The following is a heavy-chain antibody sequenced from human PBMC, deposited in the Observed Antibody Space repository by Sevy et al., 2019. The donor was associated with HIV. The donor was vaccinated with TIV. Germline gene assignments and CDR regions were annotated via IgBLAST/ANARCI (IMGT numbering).Heavy chain of an antibody. CDR1: GGSITSGFYS. D-gene: IGHD4-4*01. J-gene: IGHJ6*03. Sequence: SETLSLTCSVSGGSITSGFYSWTWIRQPAGKGLEWIGHLYTSGSTNYNSSLKSRVPISVATSKNQFSLKLNAVTAAETAVYYGARDRRNDYNGPAHYLDVWGKGTTVTVSS. V-gene: IGHV4-61*09. CDR2: LYTSGST. CDR3: ARDRRNDYNGPAHYLDV.